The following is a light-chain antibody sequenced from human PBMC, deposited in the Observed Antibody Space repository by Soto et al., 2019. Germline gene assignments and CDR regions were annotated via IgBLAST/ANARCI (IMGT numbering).Light chain of an antibody. Sequence: DIQMTQSPSSLSASVGDRVTITCRACQGISNYLVWYQQKPGKVPKLLIHAASTLQSGVPSRFSGSGSGTDFTLTITSLQPEDVATYYCQKYNSAPWTFGQGTKVEIK. CDR2: AAS. V-gene: IGKV1-27*01. CDR1: QGISNY. CDR3: QKYNSAPWT. J-gene: IGKJ1*01.